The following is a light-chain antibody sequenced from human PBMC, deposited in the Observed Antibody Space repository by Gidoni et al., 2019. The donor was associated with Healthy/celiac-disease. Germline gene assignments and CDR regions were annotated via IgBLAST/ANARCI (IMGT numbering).Light chain of an antibody. CDR1: QSVSSY. V-gene: IGKV3-11*01. CDR3: QQRRNRIT. Sequence: DIVLTQSPATLSLSPWERATLSCRASQSVSSYLAWYQQKPGQAPRLLISDASNRATGIPARFSGSGAGTDVTLTISSLEPEDLAVYYCQQRRNRITVGQGTRLEIK. CDR2: DAS. J-gene: IGKJ5*01.